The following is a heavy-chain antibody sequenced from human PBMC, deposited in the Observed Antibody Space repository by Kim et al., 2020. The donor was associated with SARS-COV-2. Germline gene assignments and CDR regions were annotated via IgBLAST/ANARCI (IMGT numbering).Heavy chain of an antibody. CDR2: IIPIFGTA. CDR3: ARVKGNWNDGPWFDP. J-gene: IGHJ5*02. V-gene: IGHV1-69*13. D-gene: IGHD1-20*01. Sequence: SVKVSCKASGGTFSSYAISWVRQAPGQGLEWMGGIIPIFGTANYAQKFQGRVTITADESTSTAYMELSSLRSEDTAVYYCARVKGNWNDGPWFDPWGQGTLVTVSS. CDR1: GGTFSSYA.